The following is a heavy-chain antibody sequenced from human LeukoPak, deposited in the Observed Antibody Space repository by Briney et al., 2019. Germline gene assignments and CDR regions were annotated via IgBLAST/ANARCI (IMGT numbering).Heavy chain of an antibody. CDR2: FDPEDGET. V-gene: IGHV1-24*01. J-gene: IGHJ6*02. Sequence: SVKVSCKVSGYTLTELSMHWVRQAPGKGLEWMGGFDPEDGETIYAQKFQGRVTMTEDTSTDTAYMELSSLRSEDTAVYYCATGGGDYVWGSYRGRSHSYGMDVWGQGTTVTVSS. D-gene: IGHD3-16*02. CDR3: ATGGGDYVWGSYRGRSHSYGMDV. CDR1: GYTLTELS.